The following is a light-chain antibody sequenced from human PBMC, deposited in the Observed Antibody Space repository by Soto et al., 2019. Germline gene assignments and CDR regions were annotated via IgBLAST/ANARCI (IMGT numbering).Light chain of an antibody. J-gene: IGLJ1*01. V-gene: IGLV2-8*01. CDR2: EVS. Sequence: QSALTQPPSASGSPGQSVTISCTGTSSDVGGYNYVSWCQQHPGKAPKLMIYEVSKRPSGVPDRFSGSKSGNTASLTVSGLQAEDEADYYCSSYAGSNNLNVFGTGTKVTVL. CDR3: SSYAGSNNLNV. CDR1: SSDVGGYNY.